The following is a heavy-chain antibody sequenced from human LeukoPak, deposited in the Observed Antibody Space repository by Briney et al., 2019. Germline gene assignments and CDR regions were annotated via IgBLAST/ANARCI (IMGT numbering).Heavy chain of an antibody. CDR2: ISAYNGNT. D-gene: IGHD6-13*01. J-gene: IGHJ4*02. CDR3: ARSSSSWYQGGYFDY. Sequence: ASVKVSCKASGYTFTSYGISWVRQAPGQGLEWMGWISAYNGNTNYAQKLQGRVTMTTDTSTSTAYMELRSLRSDDTAVYYCARSSSSWYQGGYFDYWGQGTLVTVSS. CDR1: GYTFTSYG. V-gene: IGHV1-18*01.